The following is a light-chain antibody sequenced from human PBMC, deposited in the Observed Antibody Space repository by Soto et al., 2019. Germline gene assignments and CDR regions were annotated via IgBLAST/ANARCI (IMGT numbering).Light chain of an antibody. V-gene: IGKV3-20*01. CDR2: GAS. CDR1: QSVSSSY. CDR3: QQYGSSPT. Sequence: EIVVTQAPGTLSLSPGERATLSCRASQSVSSSYLAWYQQKPGKAPRLLIYGASSRATGIPDRLSGSGSGTDFTLTIKRLEPEDFAVYYCQQYGSSPTFGLGTKVDIK. J-gene: IGKJ1*01.